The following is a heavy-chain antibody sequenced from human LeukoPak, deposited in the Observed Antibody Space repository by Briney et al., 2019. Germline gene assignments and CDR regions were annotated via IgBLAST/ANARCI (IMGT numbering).Heavy chain of an antibody. CDR1: GYTFTSYY. Sequence: ASVKVSCKASGYTFTSYYMHWVRQAPGQGLEWMGWINPNSGGTNYAQKFQGRVTMTRDTSISTAYMELSRLRSDDTAVYYCARVGNYGDYGVWFDPWGQGTLVTVSS. D-gene: IGHD4-17*01. CDR2: INPNSGGT. J-gene: IGHJ5*02. V-gene: IGHV1-2*02. CDR3: ARVGNYGDYGVWFDP.